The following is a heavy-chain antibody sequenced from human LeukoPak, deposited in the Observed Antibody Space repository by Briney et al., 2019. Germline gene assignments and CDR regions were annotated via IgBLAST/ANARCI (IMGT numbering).Heavy chain of an antibody. V-gene: IGHV3-23*01. CDR1: GFTFGSYS. J-gene: IGHJ3*02. Sequence: GGSLRLSCAASGFTFGSYSMTWVRQAPGKGLEWVSVISADSATTFYADSVKGRFTISRDNAKNSLYLQMNSLRAEDTAVYYCASEMRDDGTVVAAFDIWGQGTMVTVSS. CDR2: ISADSATT. CDR3: ASEMRDDGTVVAAFDI. D-gene: IGHD3-10*01.